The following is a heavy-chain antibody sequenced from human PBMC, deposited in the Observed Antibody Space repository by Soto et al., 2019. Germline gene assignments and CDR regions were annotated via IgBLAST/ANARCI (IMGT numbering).Heavy chain of an antibody. J-gene: IGHJ5*02. V-gene: IGHV3-30*18. CDR1: GFTFSSYG. CDR2: ISYDGSNK. Sequence: QVQLVESGGGVVQPGRSLRLSCAASGFTFSSYGMHWVRQAPGKGLEWVAVISYDGSNKYYADSVKGRFTISRDNSKNTLYLQMTRLRAEDTAVYYCAKGVTMVRGVILDWFDPWGQGTLVTVSS. D-gene: IGHD3-10*01. CDR3: AKGVTMVRGVILDWFDP.